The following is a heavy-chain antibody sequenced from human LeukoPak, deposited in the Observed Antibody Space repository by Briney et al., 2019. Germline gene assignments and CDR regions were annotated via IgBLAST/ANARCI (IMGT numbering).Heavy chain of an antibody. CDR1: GGSISPYY. V-gene: IGHV4-59*01. D-gene: IGHD5-18*01. Sequence: PSETLSLTCTVSGGSISPYYWNWIRQPPGKGLEWIGYIHYSGRTDYNPSLNSRVTITVDTSKSQFSLKVTSVTAADTAVYYCARTAGWSYGFDYWGQGTLVTVSS. CDR2: IHYSGRT. CDR3: ARTAGWSYGFDY. J-gene: IGHJ4*02.